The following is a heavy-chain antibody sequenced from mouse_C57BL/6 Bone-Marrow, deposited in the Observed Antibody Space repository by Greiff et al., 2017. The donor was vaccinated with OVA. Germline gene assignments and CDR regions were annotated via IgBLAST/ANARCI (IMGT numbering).Heavy chain of an antibody. Sequence: VQLQQSGAELVKPGASVKLSCKASGYTFTSYWMQWVKQRPGQGLEWIGEIDPSDSYTNYTQKFKGKATLTVDTSSSTAYMQLSSLTSEDSAVYYCARGNWVFFDYWGQGTTLTVSS. J-gene: IGHJ2*01. CDR1: GYTFTSYW. V-gene: IGHV1-50*01. CDR3: ARGNWVFFDY. CDR2: IDPSDSYT. D-gene: IGHD4-1*01.